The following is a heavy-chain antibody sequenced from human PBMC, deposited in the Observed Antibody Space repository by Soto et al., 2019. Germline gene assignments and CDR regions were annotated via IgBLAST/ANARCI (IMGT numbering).Heavy chain of an antibody. CDR3: AKPSATTFFYDRRDWYFDL. J-gene: IGHJ2*01. D-gene: IGHD3-22*01. CDR2: INHSGST. Sequence: SETLSLTCAVYGGSFSGYYWSWIRQPPGKGLEWIGEINHSGSTNYNPSLKSRVRMSVDTSKNQFSLTLTSVTAADTAVYYCAKPSATTFFYDRRDWYFDLWGRGTLVTVSS. CDR1: GGSFSGYY. V-gene: IGHV4-34*01.